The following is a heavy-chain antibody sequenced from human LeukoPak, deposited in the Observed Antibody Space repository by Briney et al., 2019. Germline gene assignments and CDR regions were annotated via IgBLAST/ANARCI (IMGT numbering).Heavy chain of an antibody. CDR3: ARGPQRYSSGWTPFDY. CDR1: GFTFSSYD. D-gene: IGHD6-19*01. V-gene: IGHV3-13*01. Sequence: PGGSLILSCAASGFTFSSYDMHWVRQATGKGLEWVSAIGTAGDTYYPGSVMGRFTISRENAKNSLYLQMNSLRAGDTAVYYCARGPQRYSSGWTPFDYWGQGTLVTVSS. CDR2: IGTAGDT. J-gene: IGHJ4*02.